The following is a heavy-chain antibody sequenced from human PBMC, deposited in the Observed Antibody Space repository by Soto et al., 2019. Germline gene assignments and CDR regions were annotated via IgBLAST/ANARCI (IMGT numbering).Heavy chain of an antibody. CDR3: ASKLSRVATIPY. V-gene: IGHV4-34*01. Sequence: SETLSLTCAVYGGSFSGYYWSWIRQPPGKGLEWIGEINHSGSTNYNPSLKSRVTISVDTSKNQFSLKLSSVTAADTAVYYCASKLSRVATIPYWGQGTLVTVSP. CDR2: INHSGST. CDR1: GGSFSGYY. D-gene: IGHD5-12*01. J-gene: IGHJ4*02.